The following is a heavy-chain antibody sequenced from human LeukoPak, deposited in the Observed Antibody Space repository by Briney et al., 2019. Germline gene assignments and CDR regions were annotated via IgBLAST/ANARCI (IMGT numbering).Heavy chain of an antibody. CDR1: GYTFTSYY. V-gene: IGHV1-46*01. CDR3: ARDAIENYDFWSGSYYYFDY. D-gene: IGHD3-3*01. CDR2: INPSGGST. J-gene: IGHJ4*02. Sequence: GASVKVSCKASGYTFTSYYIHWVRQAPGQGLEWMGIINPSGGSTSYAQSFQGRVTMTRDTSTSTVYMELSSLRSEDTAVYYCARDAIENYDFWSGSYYYFDYWGQGTLVTVSS.